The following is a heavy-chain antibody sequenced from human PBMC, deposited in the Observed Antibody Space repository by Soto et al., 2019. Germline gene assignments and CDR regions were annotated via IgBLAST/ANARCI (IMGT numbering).Heavy chain of an antibody. CDR2: INHSGST. J-gene: IGHJ6*02. Sequence: QVQLQQWGAGLLKPSETLSLTCAVYGGSFSGYYWSWIRQPPGKGLEWIGEINHSGSTNYNPSLKSRVTISVDTSKNQFSLKLSSVTAADTAVYYCAKTKALSPYYYYGMDVWGQGTTVTVSS. CDR1: GGSFSGYY. V-gene: IGHV4-34*01. CDR3: AKTKALSPYYYYGMDV. D-gene: IGHD6-6*01.